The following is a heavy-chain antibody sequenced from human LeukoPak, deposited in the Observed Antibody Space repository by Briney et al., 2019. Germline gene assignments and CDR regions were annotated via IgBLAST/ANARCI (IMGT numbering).Heavy chain of an antibody. V-gene: IGHV4-39*01. CDR3: ASSGSYLYYFDY. CDR2: IYYSGST. D-gene: IGHD1-26*01. CDR1: GGSISSSSYY. Sequence: SETLPLTCTVSGGSISSSSYYWGWIRQPPGKGLEWIGSIYYSGSTYYNPSLKSRVTISVDTSKNQFSLKLSSVTAADTAVYYCASSGSYLYYFDYWGQGTLVTVSS. J-gene: IGHJ4*02.